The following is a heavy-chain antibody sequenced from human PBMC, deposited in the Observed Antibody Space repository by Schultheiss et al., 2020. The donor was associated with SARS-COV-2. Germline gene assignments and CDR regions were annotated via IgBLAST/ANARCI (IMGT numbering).Heavy chain of an antibody. Sequence: GGSLRLSCAASGFTVSSNYMSWVRQAPGKGLEWVSVIYSGGSTYYADSVKGRFTISRDNSKNTLYLQMNSLRAEDTAVYYCAREEMAILFDYWGQGTLVTVSS. V-gene: IGHV3-53*05. J-gene: IGHJ4*02. CDR3: AREEMAILFDY. CDR1: GFTVSSNY. D-gene: IGHD5-24*01. CDR2: IYSGGST.